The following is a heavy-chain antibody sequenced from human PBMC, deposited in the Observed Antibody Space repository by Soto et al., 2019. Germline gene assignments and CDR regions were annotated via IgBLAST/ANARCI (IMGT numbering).Heavy chain of an antibody. CDR3: ARDIAARGYFDY. CDR1: GFAFRSYS. CDR2: ISSGSSKI. V-gene: IGHV3-21*01. J-gene: IGHJ4*02. D-gene: IGHD6-6*01. Sequence: GGSLRLSCAASGFAFRSYSMNWVRQAPGKGLEWVSSISSGSSKIYYADSVKGRFTISRDNSKTTLYLQMNSLRAEDTAVYYCARDIAARGYFDYWGQGTLVTVSS.